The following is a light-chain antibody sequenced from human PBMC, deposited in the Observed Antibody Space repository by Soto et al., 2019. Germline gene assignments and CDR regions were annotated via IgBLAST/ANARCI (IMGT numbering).Light chain of an antibody. CDR1: QSVSNY. CDR3: QRRAGWPRT. Sequence: EIVLTQTPATLSLSPGERATLSCRASQSVSNYLTWYQQKPGQAPRLLVYDTFNRANGVPARFTGSGSDTDVTLTISSLEPEDFAVYYCQRRAGWPRTFGQGTKVEIK. CDR2: DTF. V-gene: IGKV3-11*01. J-gene: IGKJ1*01.